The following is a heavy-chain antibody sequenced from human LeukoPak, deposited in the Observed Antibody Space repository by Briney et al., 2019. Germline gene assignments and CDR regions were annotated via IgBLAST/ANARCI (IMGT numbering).Heavy chain of an antibody. Sequence: ASVKVSCKASGYTFIGYYMNWVRQAPGQGLEWMGWINPNSGDTNYAQTFQDRVTMTRDTSISTAYMELSSLRSDDTAIYYCVRYRDMVATGDIWGQGTMVTVSS. V-gene: IGHV1-2*02. CDR2: INPNSGDT. CDR1: GYTFIGYY. J-gene: IGHJ3*02. CDR3: VRYRDMVATGDI. D-gene: IGHD5-12*01.